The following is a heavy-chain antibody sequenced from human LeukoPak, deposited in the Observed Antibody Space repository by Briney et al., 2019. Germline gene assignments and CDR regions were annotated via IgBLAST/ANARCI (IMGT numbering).Heavy chain of an antibody. V-gene: IGHV4-34*01. CDR1: GGSFSGYY. D-gene: IGHD1-26*01. Sequence: SETLSLTCAVYGGSFSGYYWSWIRQPPGKGLEGIGEINHSGGTNYNPSLKSRVTISVDTSENQFSLRLSSVTAADTAVYYCAALVGATGDYFDYWGQGTLVTVSS. J-gene: IGHJ4*02. CDR2: INHSGGT. CDR3: AALVGATGDYFDY.